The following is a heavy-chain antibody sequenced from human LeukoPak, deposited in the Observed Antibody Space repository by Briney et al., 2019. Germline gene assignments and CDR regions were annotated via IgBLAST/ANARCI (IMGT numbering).Heavy chain of an antibody. CDR3: ARSGYYHYYGWDV. Sequence: GRSLRLSCAASGFPFRSYDLHWVRQATGKGLEWVSAIGTADDTFYPDSVKGRFTISRDDAKNSLYLQMSNLRVGDTAVYYCARSGYYHYYGWDVWGQGTTVTVSS. V-gene: IGHV3-13*04. D-gene: IGHD6-13*01. J-gene: IGHJ6*02. CDR2: IGTADDT. CDR1: GFPFRSYD.